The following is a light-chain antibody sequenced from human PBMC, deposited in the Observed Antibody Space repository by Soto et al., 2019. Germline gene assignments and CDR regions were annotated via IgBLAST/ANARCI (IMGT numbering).Light chain of an antibody. CDR3: QQYGRT. CDR2: GAS. V-gene: IGKV3-20*01. Sequence: EIVLTQSPGTLSLSPGERATLSCRASQDISSSYLAWYQQKPDQAPRLLIYGASSRATGIPDRFSGSGSGTDFTLTISRLEPEDFAVYYCQQYGRTFGQGTKV. CDR1: QDISSSY. J-gene: IGKJ1*01.